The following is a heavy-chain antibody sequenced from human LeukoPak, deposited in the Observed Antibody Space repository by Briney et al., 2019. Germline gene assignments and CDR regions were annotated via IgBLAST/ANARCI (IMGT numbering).Heavy chain of an antibody. CDR3: ARQVSGYDTNIPTT. V-gene: IGHV5-10-1*01. D-gene: IGHD5-12*01. CDR2: IDPSDSYT. Sequence: GESLKISCKGSGYSFTSYWISWVRQMPGKGLEWMGRIDPSDSYTNYSPSFQGHVTISADKSISTAYLQWSSLKASDTAMCYCARQVSGYDTNIPTTWGQGTLVTVSS. J-gene: IGHJ5*02. CDR1: GYSFTSYW.